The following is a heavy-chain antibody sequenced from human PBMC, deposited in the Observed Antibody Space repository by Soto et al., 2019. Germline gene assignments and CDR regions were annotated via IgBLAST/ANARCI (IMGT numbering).Heavy chain of an antibody. J-gene: IGHJ6*03. D-gene: IGHD3-10*01. Sequence: ASVKVSCKASGYTFTSYDINWVRQATGQGLEWMGWMNPNSGNTGYAQKFQGRVTMTRNTSISTAYMELSSLRSEDTAVYYCAQGSGSYWDHYYYMDVWGKGTSVTVAS. V-gene: IGHV1-8*01. CDR3: AQGSGSYWDHYYYMDV. CDR2: MNPNSGNT. CDR1: GYTFTSYD.